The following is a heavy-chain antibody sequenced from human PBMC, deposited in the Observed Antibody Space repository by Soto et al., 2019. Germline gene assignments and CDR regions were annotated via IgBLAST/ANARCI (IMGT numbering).Heavy chain of an antibody. CDR1: GDSISSSHW. Sequence: QVQLQESGPGLVKPSGTLSLTCTVSGDSISSSHWWTWVRQPPGKGLEWIGEIFHSGSTNYNPSLKSRVTVSVDKSKNQFSLKLTSVTAADTAVYYCATRMPETTMVRIGGENWFDPWGQGTLVTVSS. CDR2: IFHSGST. V-gene: IGHV4-4*02. J-gene: IGHJ5*02. D-gene: IGHD5-18*01. CDR3: ATRMPETTMVRIGGENWFDP.